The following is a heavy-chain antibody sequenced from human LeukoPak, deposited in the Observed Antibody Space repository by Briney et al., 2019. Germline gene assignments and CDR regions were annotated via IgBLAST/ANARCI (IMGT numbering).Heavy chain of an antibody. CDR1: GFTVNSNS. V-gene: IGHV3-53*01. Sequence: GGSLRLSCAASGFTVNSNSMSWVRQATGKGLECVAAIYSGDSTYYPDSVQGRFTISRDNSKNTVYLQMNSLRAEDTAVYYCTRDSAAAFDCWGQGTLVTVSS. CDR2: IYSGDST. D-gene: IGHD6-13*01. J-gene: IGHJ4*02. CDR3: TRDSAAAFDC.